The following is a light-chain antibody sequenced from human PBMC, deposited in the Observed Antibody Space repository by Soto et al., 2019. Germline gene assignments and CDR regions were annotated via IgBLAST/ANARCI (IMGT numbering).Light chain of an antibody. V-gene: IGKV1-39*01. CDR1: PDNSTY. CDR2: AAC. J-gene: IGKJ3*01. Sequence: DIQMTQSPFSRSASVGDRGTLTCRATPDNSTYLHWLQQKPDRAPKLLIYAACTVQNGVPSRFRGTESSESGTEITLTIGLQYPAGLATYFSLQSYIFAFTCGRG. CDR3: LQSYIFAFT.